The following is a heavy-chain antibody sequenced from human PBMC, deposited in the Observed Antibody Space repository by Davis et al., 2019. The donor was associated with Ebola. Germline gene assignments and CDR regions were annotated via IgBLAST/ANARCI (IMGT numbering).Heavy chain of an antibody. CDR2: IYYSGST. Sequence: MPSETLSLTCAVSGGSFNGYYWSWIRQHPGKGLEWIGYIYYSGSTFYNPSLKSRVTISVDTSKNQFSLKLSSVTAADSAVYYCARVLVPAASPYHSGMDVWGQGTTVTVSS. D-gene: IGHD2-2*01. CDR3: ARVLVPAASPYHSGMDV. J-gene: IGHJ6*02. CDR1: GGSFNGYY. V-gene: IGHV4-31*11.